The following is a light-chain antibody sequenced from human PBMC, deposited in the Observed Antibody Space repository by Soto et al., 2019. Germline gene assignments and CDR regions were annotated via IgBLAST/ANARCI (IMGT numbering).Light chain of an antibody. CDR1: NSNIGAGYD. CDR2: ANS. J-gene: IGLJ3*02. CDR3: QSYDSSLNWV. V-gene: IGLV1-40*01. Sequence: QSVLTQPPSVCGAPGQRVTISCTGSNSNIGAGYDVHWYQQFSGTAPKLLIYANSYRPSGVPDRFSGSRSGTSSSLDITGLQAEDEADYYCQSYDSSLNWVFGGGTQVTVL.